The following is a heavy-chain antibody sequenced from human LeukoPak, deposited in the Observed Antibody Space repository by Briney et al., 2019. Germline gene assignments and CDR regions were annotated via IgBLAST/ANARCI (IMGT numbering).Heavy chain of an antibody. J-gene: IGHJ3*01. CDR3: SRDRSGTYSLFSL. V-gene: IGHV4-30-4*01. CDR2: IYYSGST. Sequence: SPETLSLTCTVSGDSISSNDYYWSWIRQPPGKGLEWIGYIYYSGSTYYNPSLKSRITISVDTSKSQFSLKLTSVTCADTAVYFCSRDRSGTYSLFSLRGQGTMVTGSS. D-gene: IGHD1-26*01. CDR1: GDSISSNDYY.